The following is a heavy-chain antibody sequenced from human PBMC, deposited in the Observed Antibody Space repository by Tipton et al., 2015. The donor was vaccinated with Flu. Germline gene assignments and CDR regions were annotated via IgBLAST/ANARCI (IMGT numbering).Heavy chain of an antibody. CDR1: GFIFSAYA. J-gene: IGHJ4*02. D-gene: IGHD3-9*01. CDR3: ARGYDILTDGGGYFDY. Sequence: SLRLSCAASGFIFSAYAMTWVRQAPGKGLEWVSQISESGRATDYADSVKGRFTSSRDNSKNTLYLQIDSLRAEDTAMYYCARGYDILTDGGGYFDYWGQGTLVTVSS. V-gene: IGHV3-23*01. CDR2: ISESGRAT.